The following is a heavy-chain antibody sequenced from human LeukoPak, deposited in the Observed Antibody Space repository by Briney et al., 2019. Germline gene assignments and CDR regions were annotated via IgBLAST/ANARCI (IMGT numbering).Heavy chain of an antibody. CDR3: AKPRIIGLGWAQFDY. J-gene: IGHJ4*02. Sequence: PGGSLRLSCVTSGFTFSRFGMTWVRQPPGKGLGWVASFDGNADGTYYADSVKGRCTISRDNSKNTLYLQMNSLRAEDTAIYYCAKPRIIGLGWAQFDYWGQGSLVTVSS. CDR1: GFTFSRFG. CDR2: FDGNADGT. V-gene: IGHV3-23*01. D-gene: IGHD2-15*01.